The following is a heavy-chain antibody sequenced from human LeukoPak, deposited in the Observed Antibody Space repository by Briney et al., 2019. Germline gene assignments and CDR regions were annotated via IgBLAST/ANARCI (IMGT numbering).Heavy chain of an antibody. V-gene: IGHV1-2*02. Sequence: ASVKVSCKASGYTFTGYYMHWVRQAPGRGLEWMGWINPNSGGTNYAQKFQGRVTMTRDTSISTAYMELSRLRSDDTAVYYCARDGSSNGLGENWFDPWGQGTLVTVSS. D-gene: IGHD3-10*01. CDR2: INPNSGGT. CDR3: ARDGSSNGLGENWFDP. J-gene: IGHJ5*02. CDR1: GYTFTGYY.